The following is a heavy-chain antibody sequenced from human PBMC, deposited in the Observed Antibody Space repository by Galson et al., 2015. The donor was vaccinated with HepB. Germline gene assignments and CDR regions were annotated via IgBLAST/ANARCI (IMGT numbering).Heavy chain of an antibody. CDR2: ISSSGSTI. J-gene: IGHJ6*02. CDR3: AREAYSSGWYYGDYYYGMDV. Sequence: SLRLSCAASGFTFSRYEMNWVRQAPGKGLEWVSYISSSGSTIYYADSVKGRFTISRDNAKNSLYLQMNSLRAEDTAVYYCAREAYSSGWYYGDYYYGMDVWGQGTTVTVSS. D-gene: IGHD6-19*01. CDR1: GFTFSRYE. V-gene: IGHV3-48*03.